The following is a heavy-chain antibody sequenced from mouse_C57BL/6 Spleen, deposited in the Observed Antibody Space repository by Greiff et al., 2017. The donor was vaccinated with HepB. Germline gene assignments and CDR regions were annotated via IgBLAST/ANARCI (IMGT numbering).Heavy chain of an antibody. CDR3: TRERVRYGYPFYAMDY. Sequence: EVQVVESGEGLVKPGGSLKLSCAASGFTFSSYAMSWVRQTPEKRLEWVAYISSGGDYIYYADTVKGRFTISRDNARNTLYLQMSSLKSEDTAMYYCTRERVRYGYPFYAMDYWGQGTSVTVSS. J-gene: IGHJ4*01. D-gene: IGHD2-2*01. CDR2: ISSGGDYI. V-gene: IGHV5-9-1*02. CDR1: GFTFSSYA.